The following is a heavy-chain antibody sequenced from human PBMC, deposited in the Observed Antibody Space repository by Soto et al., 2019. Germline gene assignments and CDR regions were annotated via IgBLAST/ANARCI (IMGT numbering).Heavy chain of an antibody. CDR1: GGSVSSGSYY. Sequence: SETLSLTCTVSGGSVSSGSYYWSWIRQPPGKGLEWIGYIYYSGSTNYNPSLKSRVTISVDTSKNQFSLKLSSVTAADTAVYYCARDYGGNSWWYFDLWGRGTLVTVSS. D-gene: IGHD4-17*01. V-gene: IGHV4-61*01. CDR3: ARDYGGNSWWYFDL. CDR2: IYYSGST. J-gene: IGHJ2*01.